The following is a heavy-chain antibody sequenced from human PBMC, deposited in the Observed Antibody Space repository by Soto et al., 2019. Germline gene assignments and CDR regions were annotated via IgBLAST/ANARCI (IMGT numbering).Heavy chain of an antibody. Sequence: QVQLVESGGGVVQPGRSLRLSCAASGFTFSSYAMHWVRQAPGKGLEWVAVISYDGSNKYYADSVKGRFTISRDNSKNTLYLQMNSLRAEDTAVYYWAREGIVGATEHWGQGTLVTVSS. V-gene: IGHV3-30-3*01. CDR3: AREGIVGATEH. J-gene: IGHJ1*01. D-gene: IGHD1-26*01. CDR1: GFTFSSYA. CDR2: ISYDGSNK.